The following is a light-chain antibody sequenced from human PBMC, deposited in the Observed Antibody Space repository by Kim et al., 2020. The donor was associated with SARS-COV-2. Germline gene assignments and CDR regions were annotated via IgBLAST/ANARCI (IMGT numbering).Light chain of an antibody. V-gene: IGLV3-21*04. CDR3: QVWDSSSDHRV. CDR2: YDS. CDR1: NIGSKS. J-gene: IGLJ3*02. Sequence: YELTQPPSVSVAPGKTARITCGGNNIGSKSVHWYQQKPGQAPVLVIYYDSDRPSGIPERFSGSNSGNMATLTISRVEAGDEADYYCQVWDSSSDHRVFGGGTQLTVL.